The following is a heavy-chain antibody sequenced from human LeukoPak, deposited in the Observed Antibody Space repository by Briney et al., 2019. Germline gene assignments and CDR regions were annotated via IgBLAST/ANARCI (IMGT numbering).Heavy chain of an antibody. D-gene: IGHD5-24*01. Sequence: SETLSLTCTVSGDSISSYYWSWIRQPPGKGLEWIGYIYYSGSTNYNPSLKSRVTMSVDTSKNQFSLKLSSVTAADTAVYYCARGAMATTPFFDYWGQGTLVTVSS. CDR3: ARGAMATTPFFDY. V-gene: IGHV4-59*01. CDR2: IYYSGST. CDR1: GDSISSYY. J-gene: IGHJ4*02.